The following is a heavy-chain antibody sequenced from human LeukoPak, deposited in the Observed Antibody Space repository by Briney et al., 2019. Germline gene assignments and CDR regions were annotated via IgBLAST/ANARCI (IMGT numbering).Heavy chain of an antibody. V-gene: IGHV4-31*03. J-gene: IGHJ4*02. CDR1: GGSISSGGYY. D-gene: IGHD1-14*01. CDR3: ARVPNQSKYSIGNY. CDR2: IYHSGST. Sequence: SETLSLTCTVSGGSISSGGYYWSWIRQHPGKGLDWIGYIYHSGSTYYNPSLKSRVTISVDTSKNQFSLKLSSVTAADTAVYYCARVPNQSKYSIGNYWGQGTLVTVSS.